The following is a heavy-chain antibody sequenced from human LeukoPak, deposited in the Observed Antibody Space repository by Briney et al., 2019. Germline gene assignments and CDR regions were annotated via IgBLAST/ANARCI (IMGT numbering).Heavy chain of an antibody. J-gene: IGHJ4*02. CDR2: INPDRGVT. Sequence: ASVKVSCKASGYSFSDYYMHWVRHVPGQGLEWMGWINPDRGVTNYPQKFQGRVSMTRDTAISTAYMELSSLRSDDTAVYYCARDIVIVTLKGLDWGQGTLVTVSS. D-gene: IGHD3-16*02. V-gene: IGHV1-2*02. CDR3: ARDIVIVTLKGLD. CDR1: GYSFSDYY.